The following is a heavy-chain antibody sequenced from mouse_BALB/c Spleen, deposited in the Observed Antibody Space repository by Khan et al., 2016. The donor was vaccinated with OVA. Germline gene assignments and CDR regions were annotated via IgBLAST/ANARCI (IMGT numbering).Heavy chain of an antibody. D-gene: IGHD2-4*01. V-gene: IGHV3-2*02. CDR1: GYSITSGYA. CDR2: ISYSGVT. CDR3: ARGNYDGYYFDY. J-gene: IGHJ2*01. Sequence: EVQLQESGPGLVKPSQSLSLTCTVTGYSITSGYAWNWIRQFPGNQLEWMGYISYSGVTSYTPSLKSRISITRDTSKNQFFLQLNSVTTEDTATYCCARGNYDGYYFDYWGQGTTLTVSS.